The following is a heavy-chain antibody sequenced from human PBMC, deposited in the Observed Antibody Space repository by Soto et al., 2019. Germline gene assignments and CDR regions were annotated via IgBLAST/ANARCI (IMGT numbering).Heavy chain of an antibody. CDR2: ISSSSSYI. CDR1: GFTFSSYS. J-gene: IGHJ4*02. Sequence: LRLSCAASGFTFSSYSMNWVRQAPGKGLEWVSSISSSSSYIYYADSVKGRFTISRDNAKNSLYLQMNSLRAEDTAVYYCARGPPDSRGPHDYWGQGTLVTVSS. CDR3: ARGPPDSRGPHDY. D-gene: IGHD5-18*01. V-gene: IGHV3-21*01.